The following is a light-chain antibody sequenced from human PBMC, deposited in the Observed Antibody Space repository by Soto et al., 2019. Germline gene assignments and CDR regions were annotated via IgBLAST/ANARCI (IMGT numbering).Light chain of an antibody. V-gene: IGKV3-20*01. Sequence: EIVLTQSPGTLSLSPGERATLSCRASQSVSSSYLAWYQQKPGQAPRLLIYGASSRATGIPDRFSGSGSGTDFTLTISRLEPEFFAVYYCQKYGISRTFGQGTRVNIK. CDR3: QKYGISRT. CDR2: GAS. CDR1: QSVSSSY. J-gene: IGKJ1*01.